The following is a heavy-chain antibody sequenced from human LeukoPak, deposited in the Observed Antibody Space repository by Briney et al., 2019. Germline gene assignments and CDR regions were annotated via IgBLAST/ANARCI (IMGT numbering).Heavy chain of an antibody. D-gene: IGHD3-10*01. CDR2: IVVGSGNT. CDR1: GFTFTSSA. CDR3: AAARGIWFGEFGYYYMDV. J-gene: IGHJ6*03. V-gene: IGHV1-58*02. Sequence: GASVKVSCKASGFTFTSSAMQWVRQARGQRLEWIGWIVVGSGNTNYAQKFQERVTITRDMSTSTAYMELSSLRSEDTAVYYCAAARGIWFGEFGYYYMDVWGKGTTVTISS.